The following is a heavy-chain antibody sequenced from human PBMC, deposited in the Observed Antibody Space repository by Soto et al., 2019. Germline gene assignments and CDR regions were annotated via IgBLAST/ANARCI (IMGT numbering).Heavy chain of an antibody. J-gene: IGHJ6*02. Sequence: GASVKVSCKASGYTFTTYNVHWVRQAPGQGLEWMGLINPTGGGTNYAQKFQGRVAMTFDTSTATAYMELSSLRSDDMAVYYCARSWTYYSYGLDVWGQGTTVTVSS. V-gene: IGHV1-46*01. D-gene: IGHD3-3*01. CDR2: INPTGGGT. CDR1: GYTFTTYN. CDR3: ARSWTYYSYGLDV.